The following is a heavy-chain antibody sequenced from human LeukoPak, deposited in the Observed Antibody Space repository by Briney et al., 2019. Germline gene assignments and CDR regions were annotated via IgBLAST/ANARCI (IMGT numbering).Heavy chain of an antibody. CDR3: ARGSYYYGSGSYPWGYFDY. CDR1: GFAFSSYG. Sequence: PGGSLRLSCVASGFAFSSYGMHWVRQAPGKGLEWVAVIWYDGREKYYTDSVKGRFTISRDNSKNTLYLQMNSLRAEDTAVYYCARGSYYYGSGSYPWGYFDYWGQGTLVTVSS. D-gene: IGHD3-10*01. V-gene: IGHV3-33*01. CDR2: IWYDGREK. J-gene: IGHJ4*02.